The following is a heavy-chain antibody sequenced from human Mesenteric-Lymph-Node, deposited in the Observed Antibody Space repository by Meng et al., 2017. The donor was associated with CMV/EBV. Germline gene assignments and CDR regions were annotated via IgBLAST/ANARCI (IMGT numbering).Heavy chain of an antibody. CDR1: GFTFSSYG. CDR2: IRYDGNIK. D-gene: IGHD6-25*01. CDR3: AKDYVSAASHY. Sequence: GESLKISCAASGFTFSSYGMHWVRQAPGKGLEWVTFIRYDGNIKYYADSVKGRFTISRDNSKNTLYLQMNSLRAEDTAVYYCAKDYVSAASHYWGQGTLVTVSS. J-gene: IGHJ4*02. V-gene: IGHV3-30*02.